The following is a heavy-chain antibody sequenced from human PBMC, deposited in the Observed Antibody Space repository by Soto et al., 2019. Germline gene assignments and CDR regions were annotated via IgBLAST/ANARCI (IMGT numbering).Heavy chain of an antibody. Sequence: SETLSLTCAVYGGSFSGYYWSWIRQPPGKGLEWIGEINHSGSTNYNPSLKSRVTISVDTSKNQFSLKLSSVTAADTAVYYCARDILTGYYNFFFGNNWFDPWGQGTLVTVSS. CDR3: ARDILTGYYNFFFGNNWFDP. D-gene: IGHD3-9*01. CDR1: GGSFSGYY. J-gene: IGHJ5*02. V-gene: IGHV4-34*01. CDR2: INHSGST.